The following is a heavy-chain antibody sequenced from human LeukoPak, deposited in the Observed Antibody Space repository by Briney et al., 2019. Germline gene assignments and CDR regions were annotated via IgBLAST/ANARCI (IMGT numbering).Heavy chain of an antibody. CDR1: GFTFSSYA. J-gene: IGHJ4*02. CDR2: ISGNGGST. D-gene: IGHD6-13*01. CDR3: AKYRSAWSFDY. Sequence: PGGSLRLSCAASGFTFSSYALTWVRQAPGKGLEWVSAISGNGGSTNYADSVKGRFTISRDNPKNTLYLQVNSLRAEDTAVYYCAKYRSAWSFDYWGQGTLVTVSS. V-gene: IGHV3-23*01.